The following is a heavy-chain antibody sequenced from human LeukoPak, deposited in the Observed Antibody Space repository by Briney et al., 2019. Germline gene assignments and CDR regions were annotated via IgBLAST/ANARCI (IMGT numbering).Heavy chain of an antibody. CDR1: GGSISGYY. CDR2: IYTSGST. V-gene: IGHV4-4*07. D-gene: IGHD2-15*01. J-gene: IGHJ3*02. CDR3: ARGIVVVVAATIAFDI. Sequence: PSQTLSLTCTVSGGSISGYYWSWIRQPAGKGLEWIGRIYTSGSTNYNPSLKSRVTMSVDTSKNQFSLKLSSVTAADTAVYYCARGIVVVVAATIAFDIWGQGTMVTVSS.